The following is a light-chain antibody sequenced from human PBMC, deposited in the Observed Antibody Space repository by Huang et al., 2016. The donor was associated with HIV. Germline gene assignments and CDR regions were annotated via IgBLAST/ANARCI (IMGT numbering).Light chain of an antibody. CDR3: QQRSNWPPILT. V-gene: IGKV3-11*01. J-gene: IGKJ3*01. CDR1: QSMSTY. CDR2: DAS. Sequence: EIVLTQSPATLSLSPGERATLSCRASQSMSTYLAWYQQKPGQAPRLLIYDASSRATVIPARFSGSGSGTDFALTISSLGPEDFAIYYCQQRSNWPPILTFGPGTTVDIK.